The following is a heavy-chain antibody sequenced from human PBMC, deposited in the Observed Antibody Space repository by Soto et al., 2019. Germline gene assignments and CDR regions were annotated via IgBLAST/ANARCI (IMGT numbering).Heavy chain of an antibody. D-gene: IGHD3-3*01. V-gene: IGHV3-30-3*01. J-gene: IGHJ4*02. CDR2: ISYDGSNK. CDR3: ARDKRDLRFLEWSYYFDE. Sequence: GGSLRLSCAPSGFTFSNYAMHWVRQAPGKGLEWVAVISYDGSNKYYADSVKGRFTISRDNSKNTLYLQMNSLRAEDTAVYYCARDKRDLRFLEWSYYFDEWGQGTLVTVSS. CDR1: GFTFSNYA.